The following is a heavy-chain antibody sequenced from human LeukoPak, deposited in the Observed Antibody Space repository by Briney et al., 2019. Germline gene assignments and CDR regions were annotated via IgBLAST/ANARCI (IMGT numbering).Heavy chain of an antibody. J-gene: IGHJ4*02. CDR2: IGRDGVGT. CDR1: GFIFGTYA. V-gene: IGHV3-23*01. Sequence: GGSLRLSCAASGFIFGTYAMTWVRQAPGKGLEWVSSIGRDGVGTYYADSVKGRFTISRDNSKSTLYLQMNSLRTEDTALYYCAKNVAYGGNSQPHYWGRGILVTVSS. D-gene: IGHD4-23*01. CDR3: AKNVAYGGNSQPHY.